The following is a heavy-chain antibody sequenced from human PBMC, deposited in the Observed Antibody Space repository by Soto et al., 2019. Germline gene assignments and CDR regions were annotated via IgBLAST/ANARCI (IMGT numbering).Heavy chain of an antibody. Sequence: QVQLVQSGAEVKKPGSSVKVSCKASGGTFSSYTISWVRQAPGQGLEWMGRIIPILGIANYAQKFQGRVTTTANKSTSTADMELTSLRPEDTAVYYYAFWDYGTLDILVQETIVTVSS. J-gene: IGHJ3*02. D-gene: IGHD4-17*01. CDR2: IIPILGIA. CDR3: AFWDYGTLDI. CDR1: GGTFSSYT. V-gene: IGHV1-69*02.